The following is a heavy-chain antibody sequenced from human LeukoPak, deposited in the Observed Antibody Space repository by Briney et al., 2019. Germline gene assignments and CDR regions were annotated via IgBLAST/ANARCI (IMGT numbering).Heavy chain of an antibody. Sequence: PGGSLRLSCAASGFTFDDYAMHWVRQAPGKGLEWVSGIGWNSGSIGYADSVKGRFTISRDNAKNSLYLQMNSLRAEDTALYYCAKGPGYSSGWDGDWGQGTLVTVSS. CDR1: GFTFDDYA. CDR2: IGWNSGSI. V-gene: IGHV3-9*01. CDR3: AKGPGYSSGWDGD. D-gene: IGHD6-19*01. J-gene: IGHJ4*02.